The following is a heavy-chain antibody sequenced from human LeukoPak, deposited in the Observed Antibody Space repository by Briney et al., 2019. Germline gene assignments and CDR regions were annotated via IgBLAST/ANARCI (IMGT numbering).Heavy chain of an antibody. CDR1: GFTFSSYW. D-gene: IGHD4-11*01. CDR2: IKQDGSEK. J-gene: IGHJ6*03. CDR3: AREDWSVKLHMDV. V-gene: IGHV3-7*03. Sequence: QPGGSLRLSCAASGFTFSSYWMSWVRQAPGKGLEWVANIKQDGSEKYYVDSVKGRFTISRDNAKNSLYLQMNSLRAGDTALYYCAREDWSVKLHMDVWGKGTTVTVSS.